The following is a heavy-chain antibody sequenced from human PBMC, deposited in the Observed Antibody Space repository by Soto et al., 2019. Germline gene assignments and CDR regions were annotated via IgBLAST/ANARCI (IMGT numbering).Heavy chain of an antibody. D-gene: IGHD3-16*01. J-gene: IGHJ4*02. CDR3: VLDSMITFGGVTPLDY. Sequence: SETLSLTCTVSGGSISSSSYYWGWIRQPPGKGLEWIGSIYYSGSTYYNPSLKSRVTISVDTSKNQFSLKLSSVTAADTAVYYCVLDSMITFGGVTPLDYWGQGTLVTVSS. V-gene: IGHV4-39*01. CDR1: GGSISSSSYY. CDR2: IYYSGST.